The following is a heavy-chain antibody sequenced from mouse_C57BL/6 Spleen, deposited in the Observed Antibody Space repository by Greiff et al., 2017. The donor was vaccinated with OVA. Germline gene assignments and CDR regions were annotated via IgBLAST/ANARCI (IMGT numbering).Heavy chain of an antibody. V-gene: IGHV1-80*01. CDR3: ARGVYGYDEKSFAY. J-gene: IGHJ3*01. Sequence: VQGVESGAELVKPGASVKISCKASGYAFSSYWMNWVKQRPGTGLEWIGQVYPGDGDTNYNGKFKGKATLTADKSSSTAYMQLSSLTSEDSAVYFCARGVYGYDEKSFAYWGQGTLVTVSA. CDR1: GYAFSSYW. D-gene: IGHD2-2*01. CDR2: VYPGDGDT.